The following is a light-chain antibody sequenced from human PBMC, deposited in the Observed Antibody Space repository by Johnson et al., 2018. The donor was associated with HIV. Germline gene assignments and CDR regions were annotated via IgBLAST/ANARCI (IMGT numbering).Light chain of an antibody. CDR2: ENN. CDR1: SSNIGDNF. CDR3: GTWDSSLSAGYF. V-gene: IGLV1-51*02. J-gene: IGLJ1*01. Sequence: QSVLTQPPSVSAAPGQKVTISCSGSSSNIGDNFVSWYQQLPGRAPKLLIYENNKRPSGIPDRFSGSKSGTSATLGITGLQTGDEADYYCGTWDSSLSAGYFFVTGTNGTVL.